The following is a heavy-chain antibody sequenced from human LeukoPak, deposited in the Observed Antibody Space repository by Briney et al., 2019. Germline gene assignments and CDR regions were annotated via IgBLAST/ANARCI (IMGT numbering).Heavy chain of an antibody. CDR3: ARGQVPAARGYNWFDP. CDR1: GWSFNDYY. V-gene: IGHV4-34*01. D-gene: IGHD2-2*01. CDR2: INARGDT. J-gene: IGHJ5*02. Sequence: SETLSPTCAVYGWSFNDYYWNWVRQPPGKGLEWIGEINARGDTNYNPSLKSRVTISVDSSKNQFSLTLTSMIAADTAIYYCARGQVPAARGYNWFDPWGQGTLVTVSS.